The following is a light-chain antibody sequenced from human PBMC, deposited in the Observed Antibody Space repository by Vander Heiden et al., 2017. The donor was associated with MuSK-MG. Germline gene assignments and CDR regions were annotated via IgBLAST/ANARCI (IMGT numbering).Light chain of an antibody. CDR3: SSYPSSSLGV. CDR1: SGDVGAYNY. CDR2: EVS. V-gene: IGLV2-14*01. J-gene: IGLJ3*02. Sequence: QSALTQPASVSGSPGQSITISCTGTSGDVGAYNYFSWYHQHPGNAPKRWIFEVSNLPSGVSTLFSGYKSGSTASLTISGLQAEDMADDYCSSYPSSSLGVFGGGPNLTVL.